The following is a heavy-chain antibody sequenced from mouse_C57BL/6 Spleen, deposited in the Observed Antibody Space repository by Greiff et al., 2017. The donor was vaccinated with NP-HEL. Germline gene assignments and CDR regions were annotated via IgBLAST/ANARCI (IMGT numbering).Heavy chain of an antibody. Sequence: EVQGVESGGDLVKPGGSLKLSCAASGFTFSSYGMSWVRQTPDKRLEWVATISSGGSYTYYPDSVKGRFTISRDNDKNTLYLQMGSLKSEDTAMYYCARQDSNWDLYYFDYWGQGTTLTVSS. CDR3: ARQDSNWDLYYFDY. D-gene: IGHD4-1*01. J-gene: IGHJ2*01. CDR2: ISSGGSYT. CDR1: GFTFSSYG. V-gene: IGHV5-6*01.